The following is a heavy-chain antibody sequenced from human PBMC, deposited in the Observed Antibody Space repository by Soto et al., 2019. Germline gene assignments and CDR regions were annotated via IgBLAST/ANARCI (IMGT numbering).Heavy chain of an antibody. D-gene: IGHD4-17*01. Sequence: GGSLRLSCAASGFTFSSYGMHWVRQAPGKGLEWVAVIWYDGSNKYYADSVKGRFTISRDNSKNTLYLQMNSLRAEDTAVYYCARGPLDYGGPVFDIWGQGTMVTVSS. CDR1: GFTFSSYG. J-gene: IGHJ3*02. V-gene: IGHV3-33*01. CDR2: IWYDGSNK. CDR3: ARGPLDYGGPVFDI.